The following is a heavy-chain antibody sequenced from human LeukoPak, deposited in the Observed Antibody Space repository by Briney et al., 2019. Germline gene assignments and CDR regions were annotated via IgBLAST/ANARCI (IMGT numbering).Heavy chain of an antibody. CDR1: GFTFSSYA. CDR3: AKDEYSGFGSLDY. CDR2: I. D-gene: IGHD5-12*01. J-gene: IGHJ4*02. V-gene: IGHV3-23*01. Sequence: GGSLRLSCAVSGFTFSSYAMSWVRQAPGKGLEWVSAIKGRFTISRDNSKNTLYLQMNNLRAEDTTVYYCAKDEYSGFGSLDYWGQGTLVTVSS.